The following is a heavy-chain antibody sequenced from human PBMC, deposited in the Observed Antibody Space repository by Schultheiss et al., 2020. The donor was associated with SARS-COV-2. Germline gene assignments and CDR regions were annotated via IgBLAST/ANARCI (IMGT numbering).Heavy chain of an antibody. Sequence: GGSLRLSCAATGFIVSSNFMSWVRQAPGKGLEWVAIIWSDGSDKYYADSVKGRFTISRDNSKNTLFLQINSLRAEDTAVYYCARIYDSSGYYSSYAFDIWGQGTMVTVSS. CDR1: GFIVSSNF. D-gene: IGHD3-22*01. J-gene: IGHJ3*02. V-gene: IGHV3-33*08. CDR2: IWSDGSDK. CDR3: ARIYDSSGYYSSYAFDI.